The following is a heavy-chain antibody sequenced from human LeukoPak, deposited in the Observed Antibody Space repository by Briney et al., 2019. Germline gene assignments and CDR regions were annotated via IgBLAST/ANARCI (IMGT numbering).Heavy chain of an antibody. V-gene: IGHV4-4*07. Sequence: SETLSLTCTVSGGSISSYYWSWIRQPAGKGLEWIGRIYTSGSTNYNPSPKSRVTMSVDTSKNQFSLKLSSVTAADTAVYYCAREGPTATTPIFDYWGQGTLVTVSS. CDR2: IYTSGST. J-gene: IGHJ4*02. CDR3: AREGPTATTPIFDY. CDR1: GGSISSYY. D-gene: IGHD5-12*01.